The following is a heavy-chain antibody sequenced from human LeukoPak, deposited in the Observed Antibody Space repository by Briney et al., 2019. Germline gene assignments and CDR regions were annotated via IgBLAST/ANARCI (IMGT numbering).Heavy chain of an antibody. D-gene: IGHD1-1*01. CDR1: GDSISRSNHY. V-gene: IGHV4-39*01. CDR2: IFYSGTT. J-gene: IGHJ4*02. CDR3: TRHLPTGSGKSGPFDY. Sequence: PSETLSLTCTVSGDSISRSNHYWGWIRQPPGKGLEWIGHIFYSGTTYYDVSLKSRVTISVDTSKNQFSLKLSSVTAADTAVYYCTRHLPTGSGKSGPFDYWGQGTLVTVSS.